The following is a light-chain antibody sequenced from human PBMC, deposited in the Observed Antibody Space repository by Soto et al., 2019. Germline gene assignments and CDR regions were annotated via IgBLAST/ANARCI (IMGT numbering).Light chain of an antibody. CDR1: QTVASNF. CDR2: GAS. Sequence: EVVLTQSPGTLSLSPGDRATLSCRASQTVASNFLACYQHKPGQSPRLLIYGASTRATDIPDRFSGSGSGPDFTLTISRLEPEDSAVYYCQQYGTPPPLTFGGGTKVEIK. CDR3: QQYGTPPPLT. V-gene: IGKV3-20*01. J-gene: IGKJ4*01.